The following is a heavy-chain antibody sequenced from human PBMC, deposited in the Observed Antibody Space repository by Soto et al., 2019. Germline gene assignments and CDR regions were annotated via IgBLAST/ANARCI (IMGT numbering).Heavy chain of an antibody. Sequence: SETLFFPCTVSCGSISIGDYYWLWIAQPPGKGLDWIGYIYYSGSTACNPSLKSRVTISVDTSKNQFSLKLSSVTAADTAVYNGVPSNWFDPWGQGTLVTVSS. J-gene: IGHJ5*02. CDR2: IYYSGST. CDR1: CGSISIGDYY. V-gene: IGHV4-30-4*01. CDR3: VPSNWFDP.